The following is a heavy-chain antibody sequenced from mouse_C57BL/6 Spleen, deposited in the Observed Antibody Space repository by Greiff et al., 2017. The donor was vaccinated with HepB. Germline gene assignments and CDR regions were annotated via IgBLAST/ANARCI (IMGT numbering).Heavy chain of an antibody. V-gene: IGHV5-17*01. J-gene: IGHJ2*01. CDR1: GFTFSDYG. CDR2: ISSGSSTI. Sequence: EVMLVESGGGLVKPGGSLKLSCAASGFTFSDYGMHWVRQAPEKGLEWVAYISSGSSTIYYADTVKGRFTISRDNAKNTLFLQMTSLRSEDTAMYYCARPYDYDADYFDYWGQGTTLTVSS. D-gene: IGHD2-4*01. CDR3: ARPYDYDADYFDY.